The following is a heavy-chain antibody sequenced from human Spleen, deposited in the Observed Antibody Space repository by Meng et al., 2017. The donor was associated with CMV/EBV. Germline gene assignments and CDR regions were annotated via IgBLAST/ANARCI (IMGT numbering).Heavy chain of an antibody. CDR1: YTFTGYY. CDR2: INPNSGGT. Sequence: YTFTGYYMHWVRPAPGQGLEWMGWINPNSGGTNYAQKFQGRVTMTRDTSISTAYMELSRLRSDDTAVYYCARVDCSSTSCVKNWFDPWGQGTLVTVSS. D-gene: IGHD2-2*01. CDR3: ARVDCSSTSCVKNWFDP. V-gene: IGHV1-2*02. J-gene: IGHJ5*02.